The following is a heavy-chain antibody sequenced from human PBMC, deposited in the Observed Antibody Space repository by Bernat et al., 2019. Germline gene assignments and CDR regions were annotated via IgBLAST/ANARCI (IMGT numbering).Heavy chain of an antibody. V-gene: IGHV3-7*01. Sequence: EVQLVESGGGLVQPGGSLRLSCAASGFTFSSYWMGWLRQAPGKGLEWVAVIKQDGSEKYYVDSVKGRFTVSRDNAKNSLYLQMNSLRAEDTAVYYCAKALSGSSSGRGYHFDYWGQGTLVTVSS. D-gene: IGHD6-6*01. CDR3: AKALSGSSSGRGYHFDY. CDR1: GFTFSSYW. CDR2: IKQDGSEK. J-gene: IGHJ4*02.